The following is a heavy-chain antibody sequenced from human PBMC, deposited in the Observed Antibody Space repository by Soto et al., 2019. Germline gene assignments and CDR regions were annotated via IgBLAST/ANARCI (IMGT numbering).Heavy chain of an antibody. CDR3: ARHDKGYYFDY. CDR1: GGSISRGSNF. D-gene: IGHD3-22*01. Sequence: SETLSLTCAVSGGSISRGSNFLGWIRQPPGKGLEWIGTIHYSGSTYYNPSLKSRLTISVDTSKNQFSLKLSSVTAADTAVDYCARHDKGYYFDYWGQGTLVTVSS. V-gene: IGHV4-39*01. CDR2: IHYSGST. J-gene: IGHJ4*02.